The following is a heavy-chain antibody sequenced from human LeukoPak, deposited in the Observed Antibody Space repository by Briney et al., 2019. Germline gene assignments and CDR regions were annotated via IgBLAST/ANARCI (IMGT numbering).Heavy chain of an antibody. D-gene: IGHD2-2*01. J-gene: IGHJ6*03. CDR1: GGSISSYY. V-gene: IGHV4-59*01. CDR2: IYYSGST. CDR3: ARVRRYCSSTSCGTGLFYYYMDV. Sequence: PSETLSLTCTVSGGSISSYYWSWIRQPPGKGLEWIGYIYYSGSTNYNPSLKSRVTISVDTSKNQFSLKLSSVTAADTAVYYCARVRRYCSSTSCGTGLFYYYMDVWGKGTTVTASS.